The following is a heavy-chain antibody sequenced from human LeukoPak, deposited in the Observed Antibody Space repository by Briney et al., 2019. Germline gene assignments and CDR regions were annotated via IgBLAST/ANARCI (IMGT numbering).Heavy chain of an antibody. Sequence: SETLSLTCTVSGYSISSGYYWGWIRQPPGKGLEWIGSIYHSGSTYYNPSLKSRVTISVDTSKNQFSLKLSSVTAADTAVYYCATGRDKLLDLFDPWGQGTLVTVSS. V-gene: IGHV4-38-2*02. CDR1: GYSISSGYY. CDR2: IYHSGST. D-gene: IGHD3-10*01. CDR3: ATGRDKLLDLFDP. J-gene: IGHJ5*02.